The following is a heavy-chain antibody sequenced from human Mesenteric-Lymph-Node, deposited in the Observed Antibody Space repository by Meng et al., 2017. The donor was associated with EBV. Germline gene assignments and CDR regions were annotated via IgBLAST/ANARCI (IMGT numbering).Heavy chain of an antibody. CDR3: ARLDRWELLRGLVY. Sequence: QEQLQASGPGRVKPSETLSLTCTVSDGSVSSGSYYWSWIRQPPGKGLEWIGYIYYSGSTNYNPSLKSRVTISVDTSKNQFSLKLSSVTAADTAVYYCARLDRWELLRGLVYWGQGTLVTVSS. CDR1: DGSVSSGSYY. J-gene: IGHJ4*02. V-gene: IGHV4-61*01. D-gene: IGHD1-26*01. CDR2: IYYSGST.